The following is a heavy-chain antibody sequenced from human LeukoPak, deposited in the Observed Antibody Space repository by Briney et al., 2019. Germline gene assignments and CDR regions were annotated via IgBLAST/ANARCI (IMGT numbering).Heavy chain of an antibody. J-gene: IGHJ4*02. D-gene: IGHD2-21*02. Sequence: GASVKVSCKASGGTFSSYAISWVRQAPGQGLEWMGRIIPILGIANYAQKFQGRVTITADKSTSTAYMELSSLRSEDTAVYYCAQVLLVVTAEHSWGQGTLVTDSS. CDR3: AQVLLVVTAEHS. CDR2: IIPILGIA. CDR1: GGTFSSYA. V-gene: IGHV1-69*04.